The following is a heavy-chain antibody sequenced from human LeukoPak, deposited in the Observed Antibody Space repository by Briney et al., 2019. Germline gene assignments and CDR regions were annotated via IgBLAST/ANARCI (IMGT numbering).Heavy chain of an antibody. Sequence: GESLKISCKGSGYSFTSYWIGWVRQMPGKGLEWMGITYPGDSDTRYSPSFQGQVTISADKSISTAYLQWSSLKASDTAMYYCARPGGDDFWSGYLAGAFDIWGQGTMVTVSS. CDR2: TYPGDSDT. D-gene: IGHD3-3*01. CDR3: ARPGGDDFWSGYLAGAFDI. J-gene: IGHJ3*02. CDR1: GYSFTSYW. V-gene: IGHV5-51*01.